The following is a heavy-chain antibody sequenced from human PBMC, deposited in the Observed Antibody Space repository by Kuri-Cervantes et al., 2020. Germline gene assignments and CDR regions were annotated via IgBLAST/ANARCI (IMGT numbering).Heavy chain of an antibody. V-gene: IGHV3-72*01. CDR1: GFTLSDYY. CDR2: TRNKANSYTS. Sequence: GSLRLSCEASGFTLSDYYMDWVRQAPGKGPEWVGRTRNKANSYTSEYAATVEGRFTISRDDSKNSLYLQMNSLKAEDTAVYYCAREDRGYLLRYWGQGTLVTVSS. J-gene: IGHJ4*02. CDR3: AREDRGYLLRY. D-gene: IGHD3-10*01.